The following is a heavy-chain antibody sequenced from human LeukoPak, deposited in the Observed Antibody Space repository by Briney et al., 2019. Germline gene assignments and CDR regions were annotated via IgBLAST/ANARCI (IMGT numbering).Heavy chain of an antibody. Sequence: ASVKVSCKASGYTFSNFGISWVRQAPGQGLEWMGWISGNNDNPNYGQKFQGRFTVTTDSSTNTAYMELRNLRSDDTAVYYCARDGTSTDDYWGQGTLVTVSS. V-gene: IGHV1-18*01. J-gene: IGHJ4*02. CDR2: ISGNNDNP. CDR3: ARDGTSTDDY. CDR1: GYTFSNFG. D-gene: IGHD2-2*01.